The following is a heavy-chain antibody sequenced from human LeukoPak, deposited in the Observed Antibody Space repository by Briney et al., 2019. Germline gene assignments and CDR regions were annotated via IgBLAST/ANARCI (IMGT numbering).Heavy chain of an antibody. Sequence: SETLSLTCIVSGYSISSGYYWGWIRQPPGKGLEWIGYIYYSGSASYSPSLKSRVTISVDTSKNQFSLKLSSVTAADTAVYYCARVDVYPLNYYYYMDVWGKGTTVTVSS. V-gene: IGHV4-38-2*02. CDR1: GYSISSGYY. J-gene: IGHJ6*03. CDR3: ARVDVYPLNYYYYMDV. D-gene: IGHD5/OR15-5a*01. CDR2: IYYSGSA.